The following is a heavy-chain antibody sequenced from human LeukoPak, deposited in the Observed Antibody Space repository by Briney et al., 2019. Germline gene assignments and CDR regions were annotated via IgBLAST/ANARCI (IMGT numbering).Heavy chain of an antibody. CDR2: IYYSGST. CDR1: GGSLSSGGYY. J-gene: IGHJ4*02. D-gene: IGHD6-19*01. Sequence: SETLSLTCTVSGGSLSSGGYYWSWIRQHPGKGLEWIGCIYYSGSTYYNPSLKSRVTISVDTSKNQFSLKLSSVTAADTAVYYCARAYRIAVARPFDYWGQGTLVTVSS. CDR3: ARAYRIAVARPFDY. V-gene: IGHV4-31*03.